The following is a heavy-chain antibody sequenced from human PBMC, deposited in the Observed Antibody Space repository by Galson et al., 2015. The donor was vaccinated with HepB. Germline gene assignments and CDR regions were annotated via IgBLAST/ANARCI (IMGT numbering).Heavy chain of an antibody. D-gene: IGHD4-17*01. Sequence: PALVKPTQTLTLTCTFSGLSLSTGGMCVSWIRQPPGKALEWLALIDWGDDKYYTTSLKTRLTISKDTSKNQVVLTMTNMDPVDTATYYCARAIGGPTVTLTFDIWGQGTMVTVSS. CDR2: IDWGDDK. CDR3: ARAIGGPTVTLTFDI. CDR1: GLSLSTGGMC. V-gene: IGHV2-70*01. J-gene: IGHJ3*02.